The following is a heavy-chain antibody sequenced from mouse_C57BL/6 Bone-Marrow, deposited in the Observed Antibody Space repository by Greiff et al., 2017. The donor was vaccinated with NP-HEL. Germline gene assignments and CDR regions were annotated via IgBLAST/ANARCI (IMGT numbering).Heavy chain of an antibody. J-gene: IGHJ3*01. V-gene: IGHV5-6*01. CDR3: ASWGVGLLLRSSSSWFAY. D-gene: IGHD1-1*01. Sequence: EVKLVASGGDLVKPGGSLTLSCAASGFTFSSYGMSWVRQTPLKRLEWVATISSCGSYPSYPDSVQGRFTFPRDNAKNTLYLQLSSLKSEVTAMYYYASWGVGLLLRSSSSWFAYWGQGTLVTVSA. CDR2: ISSCGSYP. CDR1: GFTFSSYG.